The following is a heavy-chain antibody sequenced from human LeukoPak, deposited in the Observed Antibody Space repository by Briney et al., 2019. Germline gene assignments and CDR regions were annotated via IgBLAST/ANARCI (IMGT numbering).Heavy chain of an antibody. CDR2: ISGYNGDT. D-gene: IGHD2-2*01. CDR3: ARGYCSSTSCSSPGY. V-gene: IGHV1-18*01. J-gene: IGHJ4*02. CDR1: GYTFTSYG. Sequence: ASVKVSCKASGYTFTSYGISWVRQAPGQGPEWMGWISGYNGDTGYAQDLQGRVTMTTDTSTSTAYMELRSLRSDDTAVYYCARGYCSSTSCSSPGYWGQGTLVTVSS.